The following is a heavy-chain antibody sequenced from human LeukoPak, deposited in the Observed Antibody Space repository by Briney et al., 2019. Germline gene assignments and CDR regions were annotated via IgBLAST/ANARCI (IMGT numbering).Heavy chain of an antibody. Sequence: GESLKISCKSSGYSFSDYWIAWVRQKPGKGLEWMGIIYPDDSETRFSPSFQGQVTISADKSIRTAYLQWSSLKASDTAMYYCARRAYYYDSSGYLLLGQAFDIWGQGTMVTVSS. J-gene: IGHJ3*02. CDR3: ARRAYYYDSSGYLLLGQAFDI. V-gene: IGHV5-51*01. CDR2: IYPDDSET. D-gene: IGHD3-22*01. CDR1: GYSFSDYW.